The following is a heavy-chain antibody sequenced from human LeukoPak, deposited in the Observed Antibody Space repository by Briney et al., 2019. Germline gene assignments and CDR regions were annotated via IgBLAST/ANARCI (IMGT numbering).Heavy chain of an antibody. CDR3: ATITLNVVVPAAPSYNWFDP. Sequence: ASVKVSCKASGYTFTSYDINWVRQATGQGLEWMGWMNPNSGNTGYAQKFQGRVTMTEDTSTDTAYMELSSLRSEDTAVYYCATITLNVVVPAAPSYNWFDPWGQGTLVTVSS. V-gene: IGHV1-8*01. J-gene: IGHJ5*02. CDR1: GYTFTSYD. CDR2: MNPNSGNT. D-gene: IGHD2-2*01.